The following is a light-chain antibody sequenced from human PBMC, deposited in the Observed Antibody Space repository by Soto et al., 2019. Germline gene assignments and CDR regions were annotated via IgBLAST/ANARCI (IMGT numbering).Light chain of an antibody. CDR3: SSYTTSIAFV. Sequence: QSVLTQPPSASGSPGQSVTISCTGTSSDVGGYNYVSWYQQHPGKTPKLVIHEVSNRPSGVSNRFSGSKSGNTASLTISGLQPEDEADYYCSSYTTSIAFVFGTGTKLTVL. V-gene: IGLV2-14*01. J-gene: IGLJ1*01. CDR1: SSDVGGYNY. CDR2: EVS.